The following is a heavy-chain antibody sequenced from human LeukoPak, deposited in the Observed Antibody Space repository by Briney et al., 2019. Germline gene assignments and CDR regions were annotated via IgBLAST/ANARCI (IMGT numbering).Heavy chain of an antibody. D-gene: IGHD2-2*01. CDR1: GFTFNNYG. CDR2: IRYNGNNQ. CDR3: ARLKLLWSNYFDY. Sequence: GGSLRLSCAASGFTFNNYGMHWVRQAPGKGLEWVAFIRYNGNNQYYADSVKGRFTISRDNSKNTLYLQMNSLKGDDTAVYYCARLKLLWSNYFDYWRQGTLVTVSS. V-gene: IGHV3-30*02. J-gene: IGHJ4*02.